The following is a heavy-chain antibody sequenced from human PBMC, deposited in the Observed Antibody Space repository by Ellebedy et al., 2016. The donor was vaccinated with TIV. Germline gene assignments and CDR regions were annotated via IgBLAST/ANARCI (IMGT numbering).Heavy chain of an antibody. Sequence: GGSLRLSCAASRFTFSSYWMSWVRQAPGKGLEWVANINQDGSEKYYVDSVWGRFTISRYNAKNSLYLQINSLRAEDTAVYYCATDGSYGDYLSPTHAFVMWGQGTMVTVSS. V-gene: IGHV3-7*01. CDR3: ATDGSYGDYLSPTHAFVM. CDR1: RFTFSSYW. D-gene: IGHD4-17*01. CDR2: INQDGSEK. J-gene: IGHJ3*02.